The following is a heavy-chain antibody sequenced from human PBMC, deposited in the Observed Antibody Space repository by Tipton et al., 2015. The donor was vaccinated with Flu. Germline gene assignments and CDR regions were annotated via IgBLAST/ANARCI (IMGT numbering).Heavy chain of an antibody. CDR3: ATDV. Sequence: SLRLSCVGSGFTFRSNVMGWVRKAPGKGPEWVSVSSANGDETHHVDSVKGRFTMSRDNSKNTVYPQMNSLRAEDTAVYYCATDVWGPGTMVTVSS. CDR1: GFTFRSNV. V-gene: IGHV3-23*01. CDR2: SSANGDET. J-gene: IGHJ3*01.